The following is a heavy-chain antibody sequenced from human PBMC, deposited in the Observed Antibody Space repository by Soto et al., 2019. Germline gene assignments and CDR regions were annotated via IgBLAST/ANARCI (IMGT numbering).Heavy chain of an antibody. CDR3: ARVVYFDSSAFGL. J-gene: IGHJ3*01. D-gene: IGHD3-22*01. Sequence: PGGSLRLSCAVSGFTSDYYGMHWVRQAPGKGLEWVSGIIWIPGHTGYADSVRGRFTISRDNAKNSLYLQMNSLRAEDTAVYYCARVVYFDSSAFGLWGQGTMVT. V-gene: IGHV3-20*04. CDR1: GFTSDYYG. CDR2: IIWIPGHT.